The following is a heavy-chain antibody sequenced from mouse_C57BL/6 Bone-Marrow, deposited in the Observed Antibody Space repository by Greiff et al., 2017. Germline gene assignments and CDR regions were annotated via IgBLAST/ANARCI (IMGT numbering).Heavy chain of an antibody. CDR2: ISSGGDYI. J-gene: IGHJ3*01. CDR1: GFTFRSYA. D-gene: IGHD1-1*01. Sequence: EVQGVESGEGLVKPGGSLKLSCAASGFTFRSYAMSWVRQTPEKRLEWVAYISSGGDYIYYADTVKGRFTISRDNARNTLYLQMSSLKSEDTAMYYCGYYGSSPWFAYWGQGTLVTVSA. CDR3: GYYGSSPWFAY. V-gene: IGHV5S21*01.